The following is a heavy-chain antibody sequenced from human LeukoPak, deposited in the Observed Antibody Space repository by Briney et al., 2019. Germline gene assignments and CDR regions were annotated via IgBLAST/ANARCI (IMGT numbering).Heavy chain of an antibody. CDR2: IYSGGVT. CDR1: GFIVDKFH. Sequence: GGSLRLSCAVAGFIVDKFHMTWVRQAPGKGLEWVSLIYSGGVTYYADSVRGRVAISTDNYKNTLYLEMNSLRAEDTAIYYCARAEKDSSGWYSFDYWGQGTLVTVSS. D-gene: IGHD6-19*01. V-gene: IGHV3-53*01. CDR3: ARAEKDSSGWYSFDY. J-gene: IGHJ4*02.